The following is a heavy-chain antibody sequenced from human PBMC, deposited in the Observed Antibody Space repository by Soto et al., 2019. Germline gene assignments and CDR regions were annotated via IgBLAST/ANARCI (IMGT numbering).Heavy chain of an antibody. CDR1: GFPVSSNY. Sequence: GGSLTLSCAASGFPVSSNYMSWVRQAPGKGLEWVSVIYSGGSTYYADSVKGRFTISRDNSKNTLYLQMNSLRAEDTAVYYCARDAVGDYYYYYGMDVWGQGTTVTVSS. CDR2: IYSGGST. V-gene: IGHV3-66*01. D-gene: IGHD1-26*01. J-gene: IGHJ6*02. CDR3: ARDAVGDYYYYYGMDV.